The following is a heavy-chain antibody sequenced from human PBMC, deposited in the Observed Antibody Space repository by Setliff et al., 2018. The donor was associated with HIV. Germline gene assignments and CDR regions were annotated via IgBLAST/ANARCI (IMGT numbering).Heavy chain of an antibody. V-gene: IGHV3-33*01. Sequence: GGSLRLSCAAFGFTFSSHGMHWVRQAPGKGLEWVAVIWYDGSNKYYADSVKGRFTISRDNTKNTLYLQMNSLRAEDTAVYYCARDKDYYDSSGYYYIYYNMDVWGKGTTVTVSS. CDR2: IWYDGSNK. J-gene: IGHJ6*03. CDR3: ARDKDYYDSSGYYYIYYNMDV. CDR1: GFTFSSHG. D-gene: IGHD3-22*01.